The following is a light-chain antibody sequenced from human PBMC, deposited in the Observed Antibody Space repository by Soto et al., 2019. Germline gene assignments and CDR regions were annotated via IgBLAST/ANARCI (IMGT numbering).Light chain of an antibody. CDR2: GAS. CDR3: QQYRNSLYT. J-gene: IGKJ2*01. CDR1: QSVSSSY. Sequence: EIVLTQSPGTLSLSPGERVTLSCRASQSVSSSYLAWYQQKPGQAPRLLIYGASSRATGIPDRFSGSGSGTDFTLTISRLEPEDFAVYYCQQYRNSLYTFGQGTKLEIK. V-gene: IGKV3-20*01.